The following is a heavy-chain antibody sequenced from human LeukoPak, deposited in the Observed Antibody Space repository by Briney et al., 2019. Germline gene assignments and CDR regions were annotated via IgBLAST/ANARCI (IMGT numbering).Heavy chain of an antibody. CDR3: ARPTSSSWLNWFDP. Sequence: GGSLRLSCAASAFTFSSYGMHWVRQAPGKGLEWVAYIQHDRTNGQYAHSVKGRFTISRDNAKNSLYLQMNSLRAEDTALYYCARPTSSSWLNWFDPWGQGTLVTVSS. D-gene: IGHD6-13*01. CDR1: AFTFSSYG. V-gene: IGHV3-30*02. J-gene: IGHJ5*02. CDR2: IQHDRTNG.